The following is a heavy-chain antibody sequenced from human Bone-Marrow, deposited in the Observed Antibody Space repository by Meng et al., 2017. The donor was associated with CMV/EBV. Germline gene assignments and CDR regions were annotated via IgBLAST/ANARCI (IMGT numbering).Heavy chain of an antibody. Sequence: SETLSLTCTVSGGSISSYYWSWIRQPPGKGLEWIGYIYYSGSAHYNPSLQSRVTITVDTSKNQFSLRLSSVTAADTAVYYCARDGGGCSNGICYSNGDAFDIWGQGTTVTVSS. V-gene: IGHV4-59*12. J-gene: IGHJ3*02. D-gene: IGHD2-8*01. CDR2: IYYSGSA. CDR3: ARDGGGCSNGICYSNGDAFDI. CDR1: GGSISSYY.